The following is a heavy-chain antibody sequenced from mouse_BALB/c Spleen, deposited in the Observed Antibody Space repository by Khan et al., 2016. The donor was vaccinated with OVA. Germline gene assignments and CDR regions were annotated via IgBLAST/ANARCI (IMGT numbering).Heavy chain of an antibody. J-gene: IGHJ1*01. CDR1: GYTFTNYG. CDR2: INTYTGEP. V-gene: IGHV9-1*02. CDR3: ARISSYWYSDV. D-gene: IGHD6-2*01. Sequence: QIQLVQSGPELKKPGETVKISCKASGYTFTNYGMNWVKQAPGKGLKWMGWINTYTGEPTYADDFKGRFAFSLETSASTAYLQINNLKNEDMTTYFCARISSYWYSDVWGAGITVTVSS.